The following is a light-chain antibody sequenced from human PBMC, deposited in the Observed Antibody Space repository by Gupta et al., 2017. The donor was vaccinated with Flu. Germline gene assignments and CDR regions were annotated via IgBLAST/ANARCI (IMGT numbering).Light chain of an antibody. V-gene: IGLV2-11*01. J-gene: IGLJ3*02. Sequence: QSALTQPRAVSGSPGQSVTISCTGTSSDVGGYNYVSWYQQHPGKAPKLMIYDVNKRPSGVPDLFSGSSSGNTASLTISGLQAEDEADYYCCSHAGTYTWVFGGGTKLTVL. CDR2: DVN. CDR3: CSHAGTYTWV. CDR1: SSDVGGYNY.